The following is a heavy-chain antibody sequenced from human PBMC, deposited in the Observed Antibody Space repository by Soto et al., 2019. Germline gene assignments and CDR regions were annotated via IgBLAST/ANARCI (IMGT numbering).Heavy chain of an antibody. CDR1: GFTFTSNS. V-gene: IGHV3-23*01. CDR3: AKDPFYGMDV. J-gene: IGHJ6*02. Sequence: GGSLSLSCAASGFTFTSNSMNWVRQAPGKGLEWVSAISGSGGSTYYADSVKGRFTISRDNSKNTLYLQMNSLRAEDTAVYYCAKDPFYGMDVWGQGTTVTVSS. CDR2: ISGSGGST.